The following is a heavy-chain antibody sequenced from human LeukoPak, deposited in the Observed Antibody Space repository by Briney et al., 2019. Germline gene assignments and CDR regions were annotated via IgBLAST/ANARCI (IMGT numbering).Heavy chain of an antibody. CDR3: TTDGSDCSNTSGYDNWFDH. J-gene: IGHJ5*02. Sequence: GGSLRLSCAASALTLSNAWMSWVRQAPGKGLEWVGRIKTKTDGRTTDYAAAEKGRFTNSRDDSRNALYLQMNSLKTKDTAVYYCTTDGSDCSNTSGYDNWFDHWGQGTLVTVSS. CDR2: IKTKTDGRTT. CDR1: ALTLSNAW. D-gene: IGHD2-2*01. V-gene: IGHV3-15*01.